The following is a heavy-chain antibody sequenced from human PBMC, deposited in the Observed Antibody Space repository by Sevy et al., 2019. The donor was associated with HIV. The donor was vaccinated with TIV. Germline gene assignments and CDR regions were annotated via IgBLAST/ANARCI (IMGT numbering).Heavy chain of an antibody. D-gene: IGHD3-22*01. J-gene: IGHJ6*02. V-gene: IGHV3-23*01. Sequence: GGSLRLSCAASGFTFSSYAMSWVRQAPGKGLEWVSAISGSGGSTYYADSVKGRFTISRDNSKNTLYLQMNSLRAEDTAVYYCAKDIDSGGARSHGMDVWGQGTTVTVSS. CDR3: AKDIDSGGARSHGMDV. CDR2: ISGSGGST. CDR1: GFTFSSYA.